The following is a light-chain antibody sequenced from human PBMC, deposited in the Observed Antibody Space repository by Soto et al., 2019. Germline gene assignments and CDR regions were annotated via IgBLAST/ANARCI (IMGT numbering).Light chain of an antibody. CDR2: DAS. CDR1: QSVSSY. Sequence: EIVLTQSPATLSLSPGERATLSCMASQSVSSYLAWYQEKPGQAPRLLIYDASNRATGFPSRFSGSGSGTDFALTISRREPEDFALYYCHQRSNLPPLTFGQGTKVEIK. J-gene: IGKJ1*01. CDR3: HQRSNLPPLT. V-gene: IGKV3-11*01.